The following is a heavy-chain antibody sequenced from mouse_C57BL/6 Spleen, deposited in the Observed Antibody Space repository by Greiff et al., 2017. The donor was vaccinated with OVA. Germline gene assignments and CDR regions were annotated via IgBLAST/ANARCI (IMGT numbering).Heavy chain of an antibody. J-gene: IGHJ2*01. CDR2: IDPTSGGT. Sequence: QVQLQQSGAELVKPGASVKLSCKASGYTFTSYWMHWVKQRPGRGLEWIGKIDPTSGGTKYNEKFKSKSTLTVDKSSSTAYMQLSSLTSEDSAVLYCERQGDAIDYWGQGTTLTVSS. V-gene: IGHV1-72*01. CDR3: ERQGDAIDY. CDR1: GYTFTSYW.